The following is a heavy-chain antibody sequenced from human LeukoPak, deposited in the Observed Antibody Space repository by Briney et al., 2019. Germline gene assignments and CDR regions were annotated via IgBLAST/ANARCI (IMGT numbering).Heavy chain of an antibody. CDR2: ISWNSGSI. CDR3: AKVSASIVGATVFDY. V-gene: IGHV3-9*01. D-gene: IGHD1-26*01. J-gene: IGHJ4*02. CDR1: GFTFDDYA. Sequence: GGSLRLSCAASGFTFDDYAMHWVRQAPGKGLEWVSGISWNSGSIGYADSVKGRFTISRDNSKNTLYLQMNSLRAEDTAVYYCAKVSASIVGATVFDYWGQGTLVTVSS.